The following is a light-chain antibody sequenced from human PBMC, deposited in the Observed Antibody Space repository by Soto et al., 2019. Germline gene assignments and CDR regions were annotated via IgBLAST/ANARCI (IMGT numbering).Light chain of an antibody. CDR1: QSISSY. CDR3: QQSYSTPPLT. CDR2: AES. V-gene: IGKV1-39*01. J-gene: IGKJ4*01. Sequence: DIQMTQSPSSLSASVGDRVTITCRASQSISSYLNWYQQKPGKAPKLLIYAESSLQSGVPSRFSGSGSGTDFTLTISSLQPEDFATYYCQQSYSTPPLTFGGGTKVEI.